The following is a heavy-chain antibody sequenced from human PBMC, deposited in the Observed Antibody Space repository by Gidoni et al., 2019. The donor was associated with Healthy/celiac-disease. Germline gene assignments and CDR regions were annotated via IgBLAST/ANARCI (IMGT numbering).Heavy chain of an antibody. D-gene: IGHD4-17*01. V-gene: IGHV3-21*01. J-gene: IGHJ4*02. CDR3: ARDSIGDYGGG. CDR2: ISSSSSYI. CDR1: GFTFSSYS. Sequence: EVQLVASGGGLVKPGGSLRLSCAASGFTFSSYSMNWVRQATGKGLEWVSSISSSSSYIYYADSVKGRFTISRDNAKNSLYLQMNSLRAEDTAVYYCARDSIGDYGGGWGQGTLVTVSS.